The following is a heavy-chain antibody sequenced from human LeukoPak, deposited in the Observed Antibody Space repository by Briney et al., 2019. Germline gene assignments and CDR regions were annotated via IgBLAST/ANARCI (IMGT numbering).Heavy chain of an antibody. J-gene: IGHJ4*02. D-gene: IGHD2-21*02. V-gene: IGHV5-51*01. Sequence: GESLKISCKGSGYSSTRYWIGWVRQMPGKGLEWMGIIYPGDSATRYSPSFQGRVTMSADKSVNTAYLQWSSLKASDTAMYYCARPAFCGGDCYFPYYFDFWGQGTLVTVSS. CDR1: GYSSTRYW. CDR3: ARPAFCGGDCYFPYYFDF. CDR2: IYPGDSAT.